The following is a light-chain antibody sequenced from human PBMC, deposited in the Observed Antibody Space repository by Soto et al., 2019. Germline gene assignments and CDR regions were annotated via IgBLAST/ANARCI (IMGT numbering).Light chain of an antibody. CDR2: EVS. CDR3: SSYTSSSTLV. V-gene: IGLV2-14*01. CDR1: SSDVCGYNY. Sequence: QSALTQPASVSGSHGQSITISCTGTSSDVCGYNYVSWYQQHPGKAPKLMIYEVSNRPSGVSNRFSGSKSGNTASLTISGLQAEDEADYYCSSYTSSSTLVFGGGTKLTVL. J-gene: IGLJ2*01.